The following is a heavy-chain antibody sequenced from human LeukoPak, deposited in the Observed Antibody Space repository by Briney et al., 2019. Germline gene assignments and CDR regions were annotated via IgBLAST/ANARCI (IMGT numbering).Heavy chain of an antibody. V-gene: IGHV3-48*04. CDR2: ISSSGSTI. D-gene: IGHD6-19*01. Sequence: GGTLRLSCAASGFTFGSYGMSWVRQAPGKGLEWVSYISSSGSTIYYADSVKGRFTISRDNAKNSLYLQMNSLRAEDTAVYYCARDSRGGSGWDRWGQGTLVTVSS. CDR3: ARDSRGGSGWDR. J-gene: IGHJ5*02. CDR1: GFTFGSYG.